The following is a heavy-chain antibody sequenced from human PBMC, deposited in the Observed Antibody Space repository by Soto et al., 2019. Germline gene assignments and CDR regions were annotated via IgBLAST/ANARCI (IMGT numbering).Heavy chain of an antibody. CDR1: GGSVSSGSYY. CDR2: IYYSGST. J-gene: IGHJ5*02. Sequence: QVQLQESGPGLVKPSETLSLTCTVSGGSVSSGSYYWSWIRQPPGKGLEWIGYIYYSGSTNYNPSLKSRVTISVDTSKNQFSLKLSSVTAADTAVYYCVRGNWNFWFDPWGQGTLVTVSS. V-gene: IGHV4-61*01. D-gene: IGHD1-1*01. CDR3: VRGNWNFWFDP.